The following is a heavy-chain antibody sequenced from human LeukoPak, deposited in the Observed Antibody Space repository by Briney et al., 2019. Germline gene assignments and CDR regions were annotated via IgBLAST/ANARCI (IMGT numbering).Heavy chain of an antibody. CDR3: ARHTAHYRVPTIDY. Sequence: SETQSLTCTVSGGSISSYYWSWIRQPPGKGLEWIGYIYYSGSTNYNPSLKSRVTISVDTSKNQFSLKLSSVTAADTAVYYCARHTAHYRVPTIDYWGQGTLVAVSS. CDR2: IYYSGST. V-gene: IGHV4-59*08. J-gene: IGHJ4*02. D-gene: IGHD1-14*01. CDR1: GGSISSYY.